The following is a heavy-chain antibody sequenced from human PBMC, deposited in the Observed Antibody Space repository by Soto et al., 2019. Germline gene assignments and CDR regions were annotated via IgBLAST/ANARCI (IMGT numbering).Heavy chain of an antibody. D-gene: IGHD6-13*01. J-gene: IGHJ6*02. CDR1: EFTSSIYW. Sequence: EVQLVESGGALVQPGGSLRLSCVASEFTSSIYWMTWVRQAPGKGLEWVANIKTDGSETYYLDSVKGRFTISRDNTKNVVYLQMNSLRVEDTAVYYCAREKARDVAATMLRSSALDVWGQGTTVTVSS. V-gene: IGHV3-7*03. CDR2: IKTDGSET. CDR3: AREKARDVAATMLRSSALDV.